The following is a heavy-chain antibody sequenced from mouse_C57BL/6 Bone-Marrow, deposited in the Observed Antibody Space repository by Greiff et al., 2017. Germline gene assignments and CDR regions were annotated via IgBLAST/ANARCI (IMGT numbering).Heavy chain of an antibody. CDR1: GYTFTSYW. CDR2: IDPSDSYT. CDR3: ARGHYYGSSYWYFDV. J-gene: IGHJ1*03. D-gene: IGHD1-1*01. V-gene: IGHV1-69*01. Sequence: QVQLKQSGAELVMPGASVKLSCKASGYTFTSYWMHWVKQRPGQGLEWIGEIDPSDSYTNYNQKFTGKSTLPVDKSSSTAYMQLSSLTSEDSAVYYCARGHYYGSSYWYFDVWGTGTTVTVSS.